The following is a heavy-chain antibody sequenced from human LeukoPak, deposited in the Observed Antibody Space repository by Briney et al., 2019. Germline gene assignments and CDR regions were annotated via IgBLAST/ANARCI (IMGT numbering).Heavy chain of an antibody. CDR2: ISGSGGST. J-gene: IGHJ4*02. Sequence: GGSLRLSCAASLFTFSSYAMSGVRQPPGKGLEWVSAISGSGGSTYYADSVKGRFTISRDNSNNTLYLQMTSLRAEDTAVYYCAKRSAAYYFDYCGQGTLVTVSS. CDR3: AKRSAAYYFDY. V-gene: IGHV3-23*01. CDR1: LFTFSSYA.